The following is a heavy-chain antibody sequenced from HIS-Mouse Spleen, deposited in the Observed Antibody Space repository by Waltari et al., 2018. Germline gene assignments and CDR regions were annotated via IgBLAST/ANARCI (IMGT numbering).Heavy chain of an antibody. CDR1: GFHFLRYS. J-gene: IGHJ3*02. D-gene: IGHD6-19*01. CDR3: ARVNGIAVAGTDAFDI. Sequence: QVQLVESGGGGVQPGRSLRLPCSAPGFHFLRYSIHWVRQAPGKGLEWVAVISYDGSNKYYADSVKGRFTISRDNSKNTLYLQMNSLRAEDTAVYYCARVNGIAVAGTDAFDIWGQGTMVTVSS. CDR2: ISYDGSNK. V-gene: IGHV3-30-3*01.